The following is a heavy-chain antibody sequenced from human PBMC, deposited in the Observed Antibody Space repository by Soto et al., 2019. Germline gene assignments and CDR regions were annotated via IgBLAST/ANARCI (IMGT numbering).Heavy chain of an antibody. Sequence: EVQLVESGGGVVQPGGSLRLSCAASGFTFSKYWMHWVRQAPGKGLVWVSRINSDGSSTSYADSVKGRFTISRDNAKNTLYLQMNCLRAEDMAVYYCARERIRGVYSSLSSWFDPWGHGTLVTVSS. V-gene: IGHV3-74*01. CDR3: ARERIRGVYSSLSSWFDP. D-gene: IGHD6-6*01. J-gene: IGHJ5*02. CDR1: GFTFSKYW. CDR2: INSDGSST.